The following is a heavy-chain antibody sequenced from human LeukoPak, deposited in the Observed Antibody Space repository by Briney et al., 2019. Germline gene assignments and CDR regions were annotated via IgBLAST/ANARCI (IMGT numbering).Heavy chain of an antibody. CDR1: GFTFSTYS. V-gene: IGHV3-48*01. Sequence: GGSLRLSCAASGFTFSTYSMNWIRQAPGKGLEWVSYISSSSSTIYYADSVKGRFTISRDNAKNSLYLQMNSLRAEDTAVYYCARGSTYYDSSGQVPFDYWGQGTLVTVS. CDR3: ARGSTYYDSSGQVPFDY. CDR2: ISSSSSTI. J-gene: IGHJ4*02. D-gene: IGHD3-22*01.